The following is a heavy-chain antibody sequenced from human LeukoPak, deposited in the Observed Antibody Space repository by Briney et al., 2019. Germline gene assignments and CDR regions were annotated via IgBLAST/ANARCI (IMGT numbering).Heavy chain of an antibody. J-gene: IGHJ4*02. CDR1: EFTFSTYE. D-gene: IGHD5-18*01. Sequence: GGSLRLSCSASEFTFSTYEMNWVRQAPGKGLEWVSYISGGGDTTLYADSVKGRFTTSRDDAKNSLYLQLTSLRAEDTAVYYCARVGRIQYFDCWGQGTLVTVSS. CDR3: ARVGRIQYFDC. CDR2: ISGGGDTT. V-gene: IGHV3-48*03.